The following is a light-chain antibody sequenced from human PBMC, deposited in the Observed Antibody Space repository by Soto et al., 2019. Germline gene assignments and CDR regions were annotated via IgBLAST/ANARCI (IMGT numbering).Light chain of an antibody. J-gene: IGKJ4*01. V-gene: IGKV1-39*01. CDR2: DAS. Sequence: DIQMTQSPSSLSASVGDRVTITCRASQSISSYLNWYQQKPGKAPNLLIYDASSLQSGVPSRFSGSGSETDFSLTISSLQPEDFATYYCQQSYSTPHTFGGGTKVEIK. CDR1: QSISSY. CDR3: QQSYSTPHT.